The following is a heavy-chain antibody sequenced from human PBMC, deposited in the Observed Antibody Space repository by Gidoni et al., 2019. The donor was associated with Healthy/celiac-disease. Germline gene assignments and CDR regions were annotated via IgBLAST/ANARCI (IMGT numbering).Heavy chain of an antibody. D-gene: IGHD3-10*01. CDR1: GYTFTRYD. V-gene: IGHV1-8*01. CDR3: ATRSGSYYNDVYYYYGMDV. Sequence: HVQLVQSGAEVTKPGASVKVSCKASGYTFTRYDINWVRQATGQGLEWMGWMNPNRGNTGYAQKFQGRVTMTRNNYISTAYMELSSLRSEDTAVYYCATRSGSYYNDVYYYYGMDVWGQGTTVTVSS. J-gene: IGHJ6*02. CDR2: MNPNRGNT.